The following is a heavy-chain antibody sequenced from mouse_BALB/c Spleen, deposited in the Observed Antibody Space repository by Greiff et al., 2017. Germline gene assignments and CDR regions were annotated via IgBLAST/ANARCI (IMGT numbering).Heavy chain of an antibody. J-gene: IGHJ4*01. D-gene: IGHD2-1*01. CDR2: IHPNSGNT. Sequence: QVQLQQSGSVLVRPGASVKLSCKASGYTFTSSWMHWAKQRPGQGLEWIGEIHPNSGNTNYNEKFKGKATLTVDTSSSTAYVDLSSLTSEDSAVYYCARSYGNSPYAMDYWGQGTSVTVSS. CDR3: ARSYGNSPYAMDY. CDR1: GYTFTSSW. V-gene: IGHV1S130*01.